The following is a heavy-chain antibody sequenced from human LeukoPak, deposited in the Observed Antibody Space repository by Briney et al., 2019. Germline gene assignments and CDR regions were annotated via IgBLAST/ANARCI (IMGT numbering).Heavy chain of an antibody. CDR3: ARLGYCSGGSCYPGWFDP. CDR1: GGSFSGYY. V-gene: IGHV4-34*01. Sequence: SETLSLTCAVYGGSFSGYYWSWIRQPPGKGLEWIGEINHSGSTNYNPSLKSRVTISVDTSKNQFSLKLRSVTAADTAVYYCARLGYCSGGSCYPGWFDPWGQGTLVTVSS. CDR2: INHSGST. D-gene: IGHD2-15*01. J-gene: IGHJ5*02.